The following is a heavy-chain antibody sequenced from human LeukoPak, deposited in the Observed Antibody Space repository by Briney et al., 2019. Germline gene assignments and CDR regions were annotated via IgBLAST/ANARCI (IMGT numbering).Heavy chain of an antibody. J-gene: IGHJ4*02. CDR1: GFTFSSYS. V-gene: IGHV3-21*01. CDR2: ISSSSSYI. Sequence: GGSLRLSCAASGFTFSSYSINWVRQAPGKGLEWVSAISSSSSYIYYVDSVKGRFTISRDNAQNSLYLQMNSLRVEDTAVYYCARDNYYGSGIDYWGQGALVTVSS. D-gene: IGHD3-10*01. CDR3: ARDNYYGSGIDY.